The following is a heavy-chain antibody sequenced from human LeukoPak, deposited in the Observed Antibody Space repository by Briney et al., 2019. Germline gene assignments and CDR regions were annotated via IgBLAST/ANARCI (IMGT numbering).Heavy chain of an antibody. CDR2: IYYSGST. CDR1: GGSISSGDYY. CDR3: ARSIAARQEPYYFDY. V-gene: IGHV4-61*08. D-gene: IGHD6-6*01. J-gene: IGHJ4*02. Sequence: SQTLSLTCTVSGGSISSGDYYWSWIRQPPGKGLEWIGYIYYSGSTNYNPSLKSRVTISVDTSKNQFSLKLSSVTAADTAVYYRARSIAARQEPYYFDYWGQGTLVTVSS.